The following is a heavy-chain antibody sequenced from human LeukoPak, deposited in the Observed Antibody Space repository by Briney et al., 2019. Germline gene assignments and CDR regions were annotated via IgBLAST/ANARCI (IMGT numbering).Heavy chain of an antibody. Sequence: GSLRLSCAASGFTFSSYWMSWVRQAPGKGLEWIGEINHSGSTNYNPSLKSRVTISVDTSKNQFSLKLSSVTAADTAVYYCARGRWAAAGIFDYWGQGTLVTVSS. CDR3: ARGRWAAAGIFDY. CDR2: INHSGST. J-gene: IGHJ4*02. CDR1: GFTFSSYW. D-gene: IGHD6-13*01. V-gene: IGHV4-34*01.